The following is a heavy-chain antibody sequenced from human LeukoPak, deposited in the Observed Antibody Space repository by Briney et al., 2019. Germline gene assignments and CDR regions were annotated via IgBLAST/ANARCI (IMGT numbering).Heavy chain of an antibody. CDR2: IYYSGST. Sequence: SETLSLTRTVSGGSISSYYWSWIRQPPGKGLEWIGYIYYSGSTNYNPSLKSRVTISVDTSKNQFSLKLSSVTAADTAVYYCARAHKDCSSTSCPFDYWGQGTLVTVSS. CDR3: ARAHKDCSSTSCPFDY. CDR1: GGSISSYY. D-gene: IGHD2-2*01. V-gene: IGHV4-59*01. J-gene: IGHJ4*02.